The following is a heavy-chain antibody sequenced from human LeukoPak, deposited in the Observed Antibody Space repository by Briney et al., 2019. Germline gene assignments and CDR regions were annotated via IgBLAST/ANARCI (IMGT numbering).Heavy chain of an antibody. CDR2: IKDDGRQK. J-gene: IGHJ4*02. CDR1: GFTFSRYW. D-gene: IGHD5-24*01. CDR3: ARDASRGFDT. V-gene: IGHV3-7*01. Sequence: GGSLRLSCAPSGFTFSRYWMTWVRQPPGKGLEWVASIKDDGRQKYYLDSVKGRFSVSRDNAKNSAYLQMDSLRAEDTALYYCARDASRGFDTWGQGTLVTVSS.